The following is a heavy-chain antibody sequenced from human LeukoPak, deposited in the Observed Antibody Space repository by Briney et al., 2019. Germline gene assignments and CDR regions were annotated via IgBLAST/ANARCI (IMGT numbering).Heavy chain of an antibody. Sequence: PGGSLRLSCAASGFTFSSYSMNWVRQAPGKGLEWVSSISSSSSYIYYADSVKGRFTISRDNAKNSLYLQMNSLRAEDTAVYYCARVRYSGRYFDYWGQGTLVTVSS. J-gene: IGHJ4*02. CDR3: ARVRYSGRYFDY. V-gene: IGHV3-21*01. D-gene: IGHD6-13*01. CDR1: GFTFSSYS. CDR2: ISSSSSYI.